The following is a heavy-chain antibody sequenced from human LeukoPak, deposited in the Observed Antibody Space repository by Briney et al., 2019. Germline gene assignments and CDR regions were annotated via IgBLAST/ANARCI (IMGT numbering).Heavy chain of an antibody. CDR1: GYTFTSYD. D-gene: IGHD3-9*01. J-gene: IGHJ4*02. V-gene: IGHV1-8*01. CDR3: ARVAYDILTGHYFDY. Sequence: GGSLRVSCEASGYTFTSYDINWVRQAPGQGLEWMGWMNPNSGNTCYAQKLQGRVTMTRHTSISTAYMEMSSLRSEDTAVYYCARVAYDILTGHYFDYWGQGTLVTVSS. CDR2: MNPNSGNT.